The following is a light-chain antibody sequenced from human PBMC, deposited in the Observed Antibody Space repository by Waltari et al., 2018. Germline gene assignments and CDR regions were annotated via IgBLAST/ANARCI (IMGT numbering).Light chain of an antibody. CDR3: QQYYTTPRT. Sequence: DIVMTQSPDSLAVSLGERATINCKSSQSVLYSSNNKNYLAWYQQKPGQPPKLLIYWAPTREAGVPDRFSGSESWTDFTLTISSLQAEDVAVYYCQQYYTTPRTFGQGTKVEIK. CDR1: QSVLYSSNNKNY. V-gene: IGKV4-1*01. CDR2: WAP. J-gene: IGKJ1*01.